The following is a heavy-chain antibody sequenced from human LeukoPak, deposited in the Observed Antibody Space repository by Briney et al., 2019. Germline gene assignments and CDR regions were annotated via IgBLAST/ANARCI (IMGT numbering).Heavy chain of an antibody. CDR1: GGSINSYY. CDR2: IHHGVSP. Sequence: SETLSLTCTVSGGSINSYYWSWIRQPPGKGLEWIGCIHHGVSPTYNPSLKIRVTMSVDTSKNQFSLKVNSVTAADTAVYYCARDILMVGATHYFDYWGQGTLVTVSS. J-gene: IGHJ4*02. V-gene: IGHV4-59*01. CDR3: ARDILMVGATHYFDY. D-gene: IGHD1-26*01.